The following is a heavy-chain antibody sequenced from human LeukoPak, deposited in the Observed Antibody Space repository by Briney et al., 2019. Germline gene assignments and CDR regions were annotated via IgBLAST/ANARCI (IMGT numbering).Heavy chain of an antibody. CDR3: ASLGSSGWNWFDP. V-gene: IGHV1-69*06. Sequence: ASVKVSCKASGGTFTSYAISWVRQAPGQGLEWMGGIIPIFGTANYAQKFQGRVTITADKSTSTAYMELSRLRSEDTAVYYCASLGSSGWNWFDPWGQGTLVTVSS. CDR1: GGTFTSYA. D-gene: IGHD6-19*01. CDR2: IIPIFGTA. J-gene: IGHJ5*02.